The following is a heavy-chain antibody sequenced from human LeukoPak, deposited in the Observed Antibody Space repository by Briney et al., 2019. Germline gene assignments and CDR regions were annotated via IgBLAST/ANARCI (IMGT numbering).Heavy chain of an antibody. Sequence: GSSVKVSCKASGGTFSSYAISWVRQAPGQGLEWMGGIIPVFGTANYAQKFQGRVTIIRDTSASTAYMELSSLRSEDTAVYYCARAFGGSYSLGAFDIWGQGTMVTVSS. CDR2: IIPVFGTA. CDR3: ARAFGGSYSLGAFDI. CDR1: GGTFSSYA. D-gene: IGHD1-26*01. V-gene: IGHV1-69*05. J-gene: IGHJ3*02.